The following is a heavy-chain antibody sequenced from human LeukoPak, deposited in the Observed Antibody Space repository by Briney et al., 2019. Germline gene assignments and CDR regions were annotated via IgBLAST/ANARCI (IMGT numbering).Heavy chain of an antibody. J-gene: IGHJ4*02. Sequence: ASVKVSCKVSGYTLTELSMHWVRQAPGKGLEWMGGFDPEDGETIYAQKFQGRVTMTEDTSTDTAYMELSSLRSEDTAVYYCATGPFWSGYYSFDYWGQGTLVTVSP. CDR3: ATGPFWSGYYSFDY. CDR2: FDPEDGET. V-gene: IGHV1-24*01. D-gene: IGHD3-3*01. CDR1: GYTLTELS.